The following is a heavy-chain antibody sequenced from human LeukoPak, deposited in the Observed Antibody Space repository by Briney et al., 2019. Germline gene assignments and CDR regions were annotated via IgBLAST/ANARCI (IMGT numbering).Heavy chain of an antibody. CDR2: INHSGST. CDR1: GGSFSGYY. V-gene: IGHV4-34*01. Sequence: SETLSLTCAVCGGSFSGYYWSWIGQPPGKGLEWIGEINHSGSTNYNPSLKSRVTISVDTSKNQFSLKLSSVTAADTAVYYCARLVATTYYYYYGMDVWGQGTTVTVSS. J-gene: IGHJ6*02. D-gene: IGHD5-12*01. CDR3: ARLVATTYYYYYGMDV.